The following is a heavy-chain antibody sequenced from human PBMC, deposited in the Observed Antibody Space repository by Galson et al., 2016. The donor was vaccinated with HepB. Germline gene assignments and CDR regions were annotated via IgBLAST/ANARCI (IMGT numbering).Heavy chain of an antibody. CDR3: ARDYEGGTYSGHYFRS. J-gene: IGHJ4*02. V-gene: IGHV3-30*04. Sequence: SLRLSCAASGFTFSSYSMHWVRQAPGKGLEWAAAISYDGRNKNYADSVKGRFTISRDNSKNTLYLRTNSLRAEDTAVYYCARDYEGGTYSGHYFRSWGQGTLVTVSS. D-gene: IGHD1-26*01. CDR1: GFTFSSYS. CDR2: ISYDGRNK.